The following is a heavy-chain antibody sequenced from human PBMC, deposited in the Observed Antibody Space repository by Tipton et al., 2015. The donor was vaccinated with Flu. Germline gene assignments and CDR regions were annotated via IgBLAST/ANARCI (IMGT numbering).Heavy chain of an antibody. CDR3: ARLSWNDGFY. CDR1: GGSISSYY. J-gene: IGHJ4*02. CDR2: IYYSGST. V-gene: IGHV4-59*08. Sequence: LSCTVSGGSISSYYWSWIRQPPGKGLEWIGYIYYSGSTNYNPSLKSRVTISVDTSKNQFSLKLTSVTAADTAVYYCARLSWNDGFYWGQGTPVTVSS. D-gene: IGHD1-1*01.